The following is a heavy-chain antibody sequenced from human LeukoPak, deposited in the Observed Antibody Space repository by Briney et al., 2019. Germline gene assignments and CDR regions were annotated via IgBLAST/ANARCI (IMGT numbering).Heavy chain of an antibody. CDR3: ARDGRQLHGVDY. J-gene: IGHJ4*02. Sequence: AGGSLRLSCAASGFTVSANYMSWVRQAPGKGLEWVSVIFSGGNTYYADSVKGRFTISRDNAKNSLYLQMNSLRAEDTAVYYCARDGRQLHGVDYWGQGTLVTVSS. CDR1: GFTVSANY. D-gene: IGHD6-6*01. V-gene: IGHV3-66*01. CDR2: IFSGGNT.